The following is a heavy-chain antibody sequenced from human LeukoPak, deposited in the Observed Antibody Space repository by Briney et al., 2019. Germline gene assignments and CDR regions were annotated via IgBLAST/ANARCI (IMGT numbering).Heavy chain of an antibody. J-gene: IGHJ4*02. V-gene: IGHV1-2*02. D-gene: IGHD2-15*01. CDR3: ARGYCSGGSCYSKYYFDY. CDR1: GYTFTGYY. Sequence: ASVKVSCKASGYTFTGYYMHWVRQAPGQGLEWMGWINPNSGGTNYAQKFQGRVTMTRDTSISTAYMEPSRLRSDDTAVYYCARGYCSGGSCYSKYYFDYWGQGTLVTVSS. CDR2: INPNSGGT.